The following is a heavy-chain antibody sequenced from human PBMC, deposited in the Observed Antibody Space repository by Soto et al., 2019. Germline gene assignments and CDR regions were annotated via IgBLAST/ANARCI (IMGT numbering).Heavy chain of an antibody. Sequence: GGSLILSCAASGFTFTSYAMSWVRQAPGKGLEWVSTISGTGGTTYYADSVKGRFTISRDNSKNTLYLQMNSLRAEDTAVYYCEKDQYSGSPGKPDYWGQGILDTVSS. CDR3: EKDQYSGSPGKPDY. D-gene: IGHD1-26*01. CDR1: GFTFTSYA. CDR2: ISGTGGTT. V-gene: IGHV3-23*01. J-gene: IGHJ4*02.